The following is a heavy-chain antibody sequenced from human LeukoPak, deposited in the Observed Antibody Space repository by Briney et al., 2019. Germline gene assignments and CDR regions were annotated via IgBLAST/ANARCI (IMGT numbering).Heavy chain of an antibody. CDR1: GYSISSGYY. D-gene: IGHD3-10*01. Sequence: SETLSLTCAVSGYSISSGYYWGWIRQPPGKGLEWIGSIYHSGSTYYNPSLKSRVTISVDTSENQFSLKLSSVTAADTAVYYCARTNYYGSGSYYNVGFDYWGQGTLVTVSS. CDR3: ARTNYYGSGSYYNVGFDY. V-gene: IGHV4-38-2*01. CDR2: IYHSGST. J-gene: IGHJ4*02.